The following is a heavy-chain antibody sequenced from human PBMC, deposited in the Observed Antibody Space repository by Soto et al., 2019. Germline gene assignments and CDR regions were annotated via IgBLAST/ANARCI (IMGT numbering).Heavy chain of an antibody. CDR3: AKSATVPAAIAY. Sequence: GASVKVSCKASGYTFSTYYMHWVRQAPGQGYEWMGIINPSGGSTTYAQKFQGRVTITRDTSASTAYMELSSLRSEDTAVYYCAKSATVPAAIAYWGQGTLVTVSS. D-gene: IGHD2-2*02. J-gene: IGHJ4*02. CDR1: GYTFSTYY. V-gene: IGHV1-46*01. CDR2: INPSGGST.